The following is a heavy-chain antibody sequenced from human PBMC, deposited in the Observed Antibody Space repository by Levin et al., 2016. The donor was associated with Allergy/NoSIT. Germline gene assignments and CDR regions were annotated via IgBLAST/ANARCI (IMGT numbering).Heavy chain of an antibody. V-gene: IGHV3-23*01. J-gene: IGHJ3*02. CDR2: ISPTSSST. CDR1: GFNFNIYA. D-gene: IGHD2-21*02. Sequence: GESLKISCVASGFNFNIYAMTWVRQAPGKGLEWVSIISPTSSSTFYADSLKGRFTISRDNFKNTLYLQMSNLRAEDTALYYCAKAVVLTPVADRACDIWGQGTMVTVPS. CDR3: AKAVVLTPVADRACDI.